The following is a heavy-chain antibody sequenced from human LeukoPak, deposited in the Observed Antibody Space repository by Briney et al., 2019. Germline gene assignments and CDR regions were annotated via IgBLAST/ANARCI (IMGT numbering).Heavy chain of an antibody. V-gene: IGHV3-33*06. J-gene: IGHJ5*02. CDR3: AKLKDYADYLT. CDR1: GFTFSSYG. Sequence: GRSLRLSCATSGFTFSSYGMHWVRQAPGKGLEWVAVIWYDGSDKYYADSVKGRFTISRDNSKNTLYLQMNSLRAEDTAVYYCAKLKDYADYLTWGQGTLVTVSS. CDR2: IWYDGSDK. D-gene: IGHD4-17*01.